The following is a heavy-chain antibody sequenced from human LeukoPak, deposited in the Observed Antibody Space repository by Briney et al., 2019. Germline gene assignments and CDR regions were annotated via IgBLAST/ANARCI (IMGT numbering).Heavy chain of an antibody. J-gene: IGHJ4*02. CDR3: ARDARLRPFDY. V-gene: IGHV4-59*01. CDR2: IYYSGST. D-gene: IGHD3-16*01. CDR1: GGSISSYY. Sequence: SETLSLTCTVSGGSISSYYWSWIRQPPGKGLEWIGCIYYSGSTNYNPSLKSRVTISVDTSKNQFSLKLSSVTAADTAVYYCARDARLRPFDYWGQGTLVTVSS.